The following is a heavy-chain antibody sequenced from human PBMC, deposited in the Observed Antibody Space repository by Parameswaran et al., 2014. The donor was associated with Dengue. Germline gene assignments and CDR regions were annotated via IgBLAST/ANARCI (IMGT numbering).Heavy chain of an antibody. CDR1: GGSISSSSYY. Sequence: SETLSLTCTVSGGSISSSSYYWGWIRQPPGKGLEWIGSIYYSGSTYYNPSLKSRVTISVDTSKNQFSLKLSSVTAADTAVYYCARRPEMATIFDYWGQGTLVTVSS. D-gene: IGHD5-24*01. CDR2: IYYSGST. V-gene: IGHV4-39*07. J-gene: IGHJ4*02. CDR3: ARRPEMATIFDY.